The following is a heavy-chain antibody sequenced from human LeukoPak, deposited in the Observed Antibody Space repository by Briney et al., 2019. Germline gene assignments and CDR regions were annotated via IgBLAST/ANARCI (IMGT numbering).Heavy chain of an antibody. J-gene: IGHJ4*02. Sequence: SETLSLTCTVSGGSISSSSYYWGWIRQPPGKGLEWIGSIYYSGSTYYNPSLKSRVTISVDTSKNQFSLKLSSVTAADTAVYYCARPRANDFWSGYEFDYWGQGTLVTVSS. CDR1: GGSISSSSYY. CDR3: ARPRANDFWSGYEFDY. D-gene: IGHD3-3*01. CDR2: IYYSGST. V-gene: IGHV4-39*01.